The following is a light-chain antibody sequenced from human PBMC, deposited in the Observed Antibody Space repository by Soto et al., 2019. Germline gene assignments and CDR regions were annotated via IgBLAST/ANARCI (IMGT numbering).Light chain of an antibody. J-gene: IGLJ3*02. CDR3: AAWDDSLNAWL. CDR1: SSNIGSNI. Sequence: QSVLTQPPSASGTPGQRVTISCSGSSSNIGSNIVNWYQHLPGTAPKLLINTDNQRPSGVPDRFSGSKSDTSASLAISGLQSEDEADYYCAAWDDSLNAWLFGGGTKLTVL. V-gene: IGLV1-44*01. CDR2: TDN.